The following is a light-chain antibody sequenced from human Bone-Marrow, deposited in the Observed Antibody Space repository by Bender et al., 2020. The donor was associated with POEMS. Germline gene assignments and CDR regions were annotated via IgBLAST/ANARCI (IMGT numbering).Light chain of an antibody. Sequence: QSALTQPASVSGSPGQSITMSCTGTSSDVGGHNYVSWYQQHPGKAPKLMIYDVSNRPSGVSNRFSGSKSANTASLTISGLQAEDEADYYCCSFAGSSTFVALGGGTKVTVL. CDR2: DVS. J-gene: IGLJ2*01. CDR1: SSDVGGHNY. CDR3: CSFAGSSTFVA. V-gene: IGLV2-23*02.